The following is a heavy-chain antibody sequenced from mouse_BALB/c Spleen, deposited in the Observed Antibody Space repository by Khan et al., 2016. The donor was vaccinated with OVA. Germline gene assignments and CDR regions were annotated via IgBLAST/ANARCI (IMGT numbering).Heavy chain of an antibody. J-gene: IGHJ4*01. V-gene: IGHV2-3*01. CDR2: IWGDGNT. CDR3: AKFDGIFYAVDY. CDR1: GFSLISYG. Sequence: VELVESGPGLVAPSQSLSITCTVSGFSLISYGVNWVHQPPGKGLEWLGVIWGDGNTNYHSALISRLSISKDNSKSQVFLKLNSLQTDDTATYYCAKFDGIFYAVDYWGQGTSVTVSS. D-gene: IGHD2-3*01.